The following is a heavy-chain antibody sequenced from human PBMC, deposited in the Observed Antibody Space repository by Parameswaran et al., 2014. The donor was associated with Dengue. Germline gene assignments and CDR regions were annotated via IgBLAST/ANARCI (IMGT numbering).Heavy chain of an antibody. CDR2: IYPGDSAT. CDR3: ARLDYHYYYGMDV. V-gene: IGHV5-51*01. Sequence: VRQMPGKGLEWMGIIYPGDSATKYSPSFQGQVTISVDKSISTAYLQWSRLQAADTAIYYCARLDYHYYYGMDVWGHGTTVTVSS. J-gene: IGHJ6*02.